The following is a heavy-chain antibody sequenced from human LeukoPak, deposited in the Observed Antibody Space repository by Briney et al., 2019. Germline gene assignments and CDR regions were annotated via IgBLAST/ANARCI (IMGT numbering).Heavy chain of an antibody. Sequence: PRGSLRLSCAASGFTFSSYWMSWVRQAAGKGLEWVANIKEDGSEKYYVDSVKGRFTISRDNAKNSLHLQMNSLRAEDTAVYYCASDGYSYGSDLRGHWGQGTLVTVSS. CDR1: GFTFSSYW. CDR2: IKEDGSEK. CDR3: ASDGYSYGSDLRGH. V-gene: IGHV3-7*03. J-gene: IGHJ4*02. D-gene: IGHD5-18*01.